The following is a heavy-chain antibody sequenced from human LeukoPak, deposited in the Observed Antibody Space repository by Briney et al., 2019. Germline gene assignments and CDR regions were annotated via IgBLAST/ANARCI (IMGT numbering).Heavy chain of an antibody. CDR3: ASSNTAMAPTYFDY. CDR1: GYSFTYYW. D-gene: IGHD5-18*01. J-gene: IGHJ4*02. V-gene: IGHV5-51*01. CDR2: IYPGDSDT. Sequence: GESLKISCKGSGYSFTYYWIGWVRQMPGKGLEWMGIIYPGDSDTRYRPSFQGQVTISVDKSISTAYLQWSSLKASDTAMYYCASSNTAMAPTYFDYWGQGTLVTVSS.